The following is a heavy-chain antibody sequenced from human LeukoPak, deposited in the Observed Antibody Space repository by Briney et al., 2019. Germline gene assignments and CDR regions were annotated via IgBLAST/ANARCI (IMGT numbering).Heavy chain of an antibody. J-gene: IGHJ4*02. V-gene: IGHV1-69*05. D-gene: IGHD4-23*01. Sequence: AASVKVSCKASGGTFSGYAISWVRQAPGQGLEWMGGIIPIFGTANYAQKFQGRVTITTDESTSTAYMELSSLRSEDTAVYYCARLGYGGNSDYWGQGTLVTVSS. CDR3: ARLGYGGNSDY. CDR1: GGTFSGYA. CDR2: IIPIFGTA.